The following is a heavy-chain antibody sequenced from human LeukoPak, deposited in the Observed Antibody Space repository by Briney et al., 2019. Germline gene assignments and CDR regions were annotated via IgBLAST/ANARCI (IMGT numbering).Heavy chain of an antibody. CDR3: AKGGSWSCTD. J-gene: IGHJ4*02. Sequence: PGGSLRLSCAASGFTFSSYAIHWVRQGPGKGLQWVAYIAHHGSNKYYADSVKGRFIISRDNSKRTLYLQMSSLRADDTAVYYCAKGGSWSCTDWGQGTLVTVSS. CDR1: GFTFSSYA. D-gene: IGHD2-8*02. CDR2: IAHHGSNK. V-gene: IGHV3-30*02.